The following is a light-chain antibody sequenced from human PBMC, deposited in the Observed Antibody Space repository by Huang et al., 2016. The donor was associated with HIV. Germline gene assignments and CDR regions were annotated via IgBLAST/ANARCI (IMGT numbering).Light chain of an antibody. J-gene: IGKJ3*01. CDR2: WAS. V-gene: IGKV4-1*01. CDR1: QSVLYSSNNKNY. Sequence: DIVMTQSPDSLAVSLGERVTINCKSSQSVLYSSNNKNYLAWYQQKPGQPPKLLIYWASTRESGFPDRFSGSGAGTDFTLTISSLQAEDVAVYYCQQYYSTPGFTFGPGTKVDIK. CDR3: QQYYSTPGFT.